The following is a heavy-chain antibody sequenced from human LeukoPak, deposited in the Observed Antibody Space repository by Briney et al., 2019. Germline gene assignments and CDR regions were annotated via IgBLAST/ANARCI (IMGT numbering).Heavy chain of an antibody. V-gene: IGHV3-7*01. CDR2: IKQDGSEK. CDR1: GFTFSSYW. D-gene: IGHD3-16*01. Sequence: PGGSLRLSCAASGFTFSSYWMSWVRQAPGKGLEWVANIKQDGSEKYYVDSVKGRFTISRDNAKNSLYLQMNSLRAEDTAVYYCARDLGGVFTVFDYWGQGTLVTVSS. CDR3: ARDLGGVFTVFDY. J-gene: IGHJ4*02.